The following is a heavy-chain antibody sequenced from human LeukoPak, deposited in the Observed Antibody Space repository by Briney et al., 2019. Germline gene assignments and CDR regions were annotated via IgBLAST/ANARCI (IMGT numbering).Heavy chain of an antibody. CDR3: ARWTSGI. CDR2: IYHGGST. V-gene: IGHV4-38-2*01. J-gene: IGHJ4*02. Sequence: PSETLSLTCAVYGGSFSDYYWGWIRQPPGKGLEWIGTIYHGGSTYYNPSLKSRVTISVDTSKNQFSLNLSSVTAADTAVYYCARWTSGIWGQGTLVTVSS. D-gene: IGHD1-26*01. CDR1: GGSFSDYY.